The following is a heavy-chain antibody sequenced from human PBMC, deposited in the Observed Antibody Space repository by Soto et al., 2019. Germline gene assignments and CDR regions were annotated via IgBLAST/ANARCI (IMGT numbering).Heavy chain of an antibody. J-gene: IGHJ4*02. CDR2: IVVGSGNT. CDR1: GYTFTSSA. CDR3: AALAEQWLAVN. Sequence: ASVKVSCKASGYTFTSSAVQWVRQARGQRLEWIGWIVVGSGNTNYAQKFQERVTITRDMSTSTAYMELSSLRSEDTAVYYCAALAEQWLAVNWGQGTLVTVSS. D-gene: IGHD6-19*01. V-gene: IGHV1-58*01.